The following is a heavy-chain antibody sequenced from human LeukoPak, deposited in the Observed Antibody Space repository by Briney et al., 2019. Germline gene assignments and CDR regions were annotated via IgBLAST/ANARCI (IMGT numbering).Heavy chain of an antibody. CDR1: GFTFSSYA. D-gene: IGHD3-10*01. Sequence: GGSLRLSCAASGFTFSSYAMHWVRQAPGKGLEWVAVISYDGSNKYYADSVKGRFTISRDNSKNTLYLQMNSLRAEDTAVYYCARLGVCSGSYYCRNYYYYGMDVWGQGTTVTVSS. J-gene: IGHJ6*02. V-gene: IGHV3-30-3*01. CDR3: ARLGVCSGSYYCRNYYYYGMDV. CDR2: ISYDGSNK.